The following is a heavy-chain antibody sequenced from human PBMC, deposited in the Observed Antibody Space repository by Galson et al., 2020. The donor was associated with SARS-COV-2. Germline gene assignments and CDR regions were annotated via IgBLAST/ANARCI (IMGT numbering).Heavy chain of an antibody. Sequence: SETLSLTCAVYGGSFSGYYWSWIRQPPGKGLEWIGEINHSGSTNYNPSLKSRVTISVDTSKNQFSLKLSSVTAADTAVYYCARGPGYCSGGRCYYYYGMDVWGQGTTVTVSS. J-gene: IGHJ6*02. V-gene: IGHV4-34*01. CDR2: INHSGST. CDR1: GGSFSGYY. CDR3: ARGPGYCSGGRCYYYYGMDV. D-gene: IGHD2-15*01.